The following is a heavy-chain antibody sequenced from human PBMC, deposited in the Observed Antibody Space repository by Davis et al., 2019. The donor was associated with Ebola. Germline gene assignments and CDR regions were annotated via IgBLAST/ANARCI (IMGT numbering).Heavy chain of an antibody. Sequence: GESLKISCAAPGFTFSSYWMSWVRQAPGKGLEWVANIKQDGSEKYYVDSVKGRFTISRDNAKNSLYLQMNSLRAEDTAVYYCARDLTFYDFWSGYYKGSEYFDYWGQGTLVTVSS. CDR3: ARDLTFYDFWSGYYKGSEYFDY. CDR2: IKQDGSEK. CDR1: GFTFSSYW. V-gene: IGHV3-7*03. D-gene: IGHD3-3*01. J-gene: IGHJ4*02.